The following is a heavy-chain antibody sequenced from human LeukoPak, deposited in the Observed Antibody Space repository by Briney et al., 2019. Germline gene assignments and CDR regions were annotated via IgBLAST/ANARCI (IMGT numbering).Heavy chain of an antibody. CDR1: GGSISSSSYY. J-gene: IGHJ6*03. CDR3: ASGRVTTSGYYYYYMDV. Sequence: SETLSLTCTVSGGSISSSSYYWGWIRQPPGKGLEWIGSIYYSGSTYYNPSLKSRVTISVDTSKNQFSLKLSSVTAADTAVYYCASGRVTTSGYYYYYMDVWGKGTTVTVSS. V-gene: IGHV4-39*07. D-gene: IGHD4-11*01. CDR2: IYYSGST.